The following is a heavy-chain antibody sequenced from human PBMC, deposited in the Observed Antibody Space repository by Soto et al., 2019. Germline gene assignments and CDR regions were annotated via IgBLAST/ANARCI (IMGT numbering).Heavy chain of an antibody. D-gene: IGHD3-9*01. Sequence: GGSLRLSCAASGFTFSSYAMSWVRQAPGKGLEWVSAISGSGGSTYYADSVKGRFTISRDNSKNTLYLQMNSLRAEDTAVYHCANLYDEIMSGYTAPPYYYGMAFWGQGTTGTVS. CDR3: ANLYDEIMSGYTAPPYYYGMAF. J-gene: IGHJ6*02. V-gene: IGHV3-23*01. CDR1: GFTFSSYA. CDR2: ISGSGGST.